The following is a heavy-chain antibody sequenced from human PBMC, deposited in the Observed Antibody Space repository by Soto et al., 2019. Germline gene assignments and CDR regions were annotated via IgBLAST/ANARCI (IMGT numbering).Heavy chain of an antibody. CDR2: INPNSGGT. V-gene: IGHV1-2*02. Sequence: GASVKVSCKASGYTFTGYYMHWVRQAPGQGLEWMGWINPNSGGTNYAQKFQGRVTMTRDTSISTAYMELSRLRSDDTAVYYCARDYEDYYYGMDVWGQGTTVTVSS. CDR3: ARDYEDYYYGMDV. D-gene: IGHD5-12*01. J-gene: IGHJ6*02. CDR1: GYTFTGYY.